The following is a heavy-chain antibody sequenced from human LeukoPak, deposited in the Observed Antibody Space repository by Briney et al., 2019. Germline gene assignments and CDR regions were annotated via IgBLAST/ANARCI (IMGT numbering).Heavy chain of an antibody. CDR3: ARDTKESDYGSGSYSDY. CDR2: IIPIFGTA. Sequence: SVKVSCKASGGTFSSYAISWVRQAPGQGLEWMGRIIPIFGTANYAQKFQGRVTITADKSTSTAYMELSSLRSEDTAVYYCARDTKESDYGSGSYSDYWGQGTLLTVSS. V-gene: IGHV1-69*06. J-gene: IGHJ4*02. D-gene: IGHD3-10*01. CDR1: GGTFSSYA.